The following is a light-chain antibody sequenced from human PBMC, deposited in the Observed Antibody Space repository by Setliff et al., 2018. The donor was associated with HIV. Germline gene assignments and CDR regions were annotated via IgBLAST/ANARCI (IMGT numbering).Light chain of an antibody. CDR2: DVT. Sequence: QSALTQPASVSGSPGQSLAISCTGTGSDIGGYNFVSWFQQHPGKAPKLMIYDVTNRPSGVSNRFSGSKSGNTASLTISGLQAEDEADYYCSSYTSSGTPVFGTGTKVTVL. V-gene: IGLV2-14*03. CDR3: SSYTSSGTPV. CDR1: GSDIGGYNF. J-gene: IGLJ1*01.